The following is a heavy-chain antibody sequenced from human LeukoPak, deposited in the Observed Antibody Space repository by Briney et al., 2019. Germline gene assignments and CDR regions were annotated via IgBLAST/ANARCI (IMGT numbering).Heavy chain of an antibody. CDR3: ARSYCSSTSCPGSRFDP. CDR1: GYTFTSYG. Sequence: ASVKVSCKASGYTFTSYGIRRVRQAPGQGLQWMGWISAYNHSANYAQKFQGRVSMTTDTSTSTAYMELRNPRSDDTAVYYCARSYCSSTSCPGSRFDPWGQGTLVSVSS. V-gene: IGHV1-18*01. CDR2: ISAYNHSA. D-gene: IGHD2-2*01. J-gene: IGHJ5*02.